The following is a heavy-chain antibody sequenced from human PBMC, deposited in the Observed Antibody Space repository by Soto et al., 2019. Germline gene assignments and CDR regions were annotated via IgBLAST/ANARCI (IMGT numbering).Heavy chain of an antibody. CDR1: GFTFSSYA. J-gene: IGHJ4*02. CDR3: ERDRAYSGADRPRFDY. Sequence: QVQLVESGGGVVQPGRSLRLSCAASGFTFSSYAMHWVRQAPGKGLEWVAVISYDGSNKYYADSVKGRFTISRDNSKNTLYLQMNRLRAEDTAVYYCERDRAYSGADRPRFDYWGQGTLVTVSS. V-gene: IGHV3-30-3*01. CDR2: ISYDGSNK. D-gene: IGHD5-12*01.